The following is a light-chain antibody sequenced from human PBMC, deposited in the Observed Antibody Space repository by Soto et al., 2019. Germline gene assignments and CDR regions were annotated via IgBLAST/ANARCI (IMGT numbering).Light chain of an antibody. CDR1: QSISTW. CDR3: QEYSRY. V-gene: IGKV1-5*01. Sequence: DIQMTQSPSTLSASVGDRVTITCRASQSISTWLAWYQQKPGKAPKVLISEASTSQSGVPSRFSGSGSGTEFTLTISSLQPDDFATYYCQEYSRYFGGGTKVEIK. CDR2: EAS. J-gene: IGKJ4*01.